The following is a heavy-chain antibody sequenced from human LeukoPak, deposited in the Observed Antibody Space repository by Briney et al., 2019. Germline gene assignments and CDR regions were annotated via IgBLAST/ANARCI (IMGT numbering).Heavy chain of an antibody. J-gene: IGHJ4*02. CDR3: ARVVDILTGYYYFDY. CDR2: IYYSGST. Sequence: SETLSLTCTVSGGSISSYYWSWIRQPPGKGLEWIGYIYYSGSTNYNPSLKSRVTISVDTSKNQFSLKLSSVTAADTAVYYCARVVDILTGYYYFDYWGQGTLVTVSS. CDR1: GGSISSYY. D-gene: IGHD3-9*01. V-gene: IGHV4-59*01.